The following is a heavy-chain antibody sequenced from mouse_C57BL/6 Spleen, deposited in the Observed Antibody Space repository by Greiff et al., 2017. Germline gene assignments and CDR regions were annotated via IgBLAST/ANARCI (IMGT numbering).Heavy chain of an antibody. J-gene: IGHJ1*03. CDR2: IYWDDDT. Sequence: QVSLKVSGPGILQSSQTLSLTCSFSGFSLSTSGMGVSWIRQPSGKGLEWLAHIYWDDDTRYNPTMKSRLTLAKVTSRTQVFLKITSVDTADTATYYCARRVLYYYGSSYWYFDVWGTGTTVTVSS. CDR1: GFSLSTSGMG. CDR3: ARRVLYYYGSSYWYFDV. D-gene: IGHD1-1*01. V-gene: IGHV8-12*01.